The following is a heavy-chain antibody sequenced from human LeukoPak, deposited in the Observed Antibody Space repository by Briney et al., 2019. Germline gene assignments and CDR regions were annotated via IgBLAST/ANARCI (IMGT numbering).Heavy chain of an antibody. CDR2: VYYSGGS. V-gene: IGHV4-39*01. CDR1: GGSINTVSYY. Sequence: PSETLSLTCTVSGGSINTVSYYWGWIRQPPGKGLEWIGTVYYSGGSYYDPSLKSRVTISVDTSKNQFSLKLNSVTAADTAVYYCARSTLNWNPENYGMDVWGQGTTVTVSS. CDR3: ARSTLNWNPENYGMDV. J-gene: IGHJ6*02. D-gene: IGHD1-20*01.